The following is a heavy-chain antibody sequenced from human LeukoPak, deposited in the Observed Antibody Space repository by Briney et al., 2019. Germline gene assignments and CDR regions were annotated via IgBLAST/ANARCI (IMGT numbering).Heavy chain of an antibody. CDR1: GFTFSSYE. CDR3: ARRGTSSSWAHFDY. V-gene: IGHV3-48*03. CDR2: ISSSGGTI. Sequence: GGSLRLSCAASGFTFSSYEMNWVRQAPGKGLEWVSYISSSGGTIYYADSVKGRFTISRDNAKNSLYLQMNSLGAEDTAVYYCARRGTSSSWAHFDYWGQGTLVTVSS. J-gene: IGHJ4*02. D-gene: IGHD6-13*01.